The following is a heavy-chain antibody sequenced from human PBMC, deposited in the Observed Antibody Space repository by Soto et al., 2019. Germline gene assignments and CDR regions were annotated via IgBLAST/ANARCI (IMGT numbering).Heavy chain of an antibody. V-gene: IGHV3-9*01. CDR2: ISWNSGTI. Sequence: GGSLRLSCAASGFSFDYYAMHWVRQAPGKGLEWVTGISWNSGTIGYADSVKGRFTISRDNAKNSLYLQMNSLRAEDTALYYCARDVWSRASGPPDSWGQGTLVTVSS. CDR1: GFSFDYYA. D-gene: IGHD3-10*01. J-gene: IGHJ4*02. CDR3: ARDVWSRASGPPDS.